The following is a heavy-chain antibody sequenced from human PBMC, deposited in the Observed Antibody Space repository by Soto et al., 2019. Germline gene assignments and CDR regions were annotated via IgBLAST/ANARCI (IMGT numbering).Heavy chain of an antibody. D-gene: IGHD6-19*01. J-gene: IGHJ4*02. Sequence: QVQLVQSGAEVKKPGASVMVSCRASGYTFTSHYMHSVRQAPGQGLEWMGMIDPSGGATTYAQKFKGRVTITGDTSTTTVYMELSSLRAEDTAVYSCSRGLWQWLFDYWGQGTRVTVSS. CDR2: IDPSGGAT. CDR3: SRGLWQWLFDY. V-gene: IGHV1-46*03. CDR1: GYTFTSHY.